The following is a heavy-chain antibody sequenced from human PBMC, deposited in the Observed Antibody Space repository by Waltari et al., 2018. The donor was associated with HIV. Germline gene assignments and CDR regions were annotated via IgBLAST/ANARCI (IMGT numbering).Heavy chain of an antibody. Sequence: QVQLQESGPGLVQPSETLALTCPVSGGAISSSYWRWTRQPPGKGLEWIGYIYYGGSTNYNPSLKSRVTISVDTSKNQFSLKLSSVTAADTAVYYCARSWFGERSSFDPWGQGTLVTVSS. J-gene: IGHJ5*02. CDR1: GGAISSSY. CDR3: ARSWFGERSSFDP. CDR2: IYYGGST. D-gene: IGHD3-10*01. V-gene: IGHV4-59*01.